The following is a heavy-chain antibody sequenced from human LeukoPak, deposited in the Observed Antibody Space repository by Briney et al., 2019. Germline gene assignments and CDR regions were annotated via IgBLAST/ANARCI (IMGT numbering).Heavy chain of an antibody. V-gene: IGHV1-69*05. CDR3: ASAQYSSGWSTSLAFDY. J-gene: IGHJ4*02. CDR2: IIPIFGTA. D-gene: IGHD6-19*01. CDR1: GGTFSSYP. Sequence: SLKVSWKTSGGTFSSYPICWVRQAPGQGLEWMGRIIPIFGTANYAQRFQSGVTITTDEATSTAYMELSSLRSEDTAVYYCASAQYSSGWSTSLAFDYWGQGTLVTVSS.